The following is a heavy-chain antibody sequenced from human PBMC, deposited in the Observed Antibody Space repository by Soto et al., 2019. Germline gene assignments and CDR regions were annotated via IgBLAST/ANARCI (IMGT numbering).Heavy chain of an antibody. J-gene: IGHJ4*02. V-gene: IGHV3-15*01. CDR3: TTDPVFRYYDSSGYLRLGDY. CDR1: GFTFSNAW. Sequence: EVQLVESGGGLVKPGGSLRLSCAASGFTFSNAWMSWVRQAPGKGLEWVGRIKSKTDGGTTDYAAPVKGRFTISRDDSKNTLYLQMNSLKTEDTAVYYCTTDPVFRYYDSSGYLRLGDYWGQGTLVTVSS. D-gene: IGHD3-22*01. CDR2: IKSKTDGGTT.